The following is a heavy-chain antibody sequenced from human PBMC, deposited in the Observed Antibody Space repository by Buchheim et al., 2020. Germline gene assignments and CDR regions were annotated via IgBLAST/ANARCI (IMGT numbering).Heavy chain of an antibody. CDR1: GFTFRNYG. D-gene: IGHD3-3*01. J-gene: IGHJ6*03. V-gene: IGHV3-30*18. CDR3: VKSRSGYYPRNYYFYMHV. Sequence: QVQLVESGGGVVQPGGSLRLSCGVSGFTFRNYGMHWARQAPGTGLEWVAVISEDGRNKYYTDSVKGRFTISRDNSKRKVDLQINSVRREDTAVYYCVKSRSGYYPRNYYFYMHVWGKGTT. CDR2: ISEDGRNK.